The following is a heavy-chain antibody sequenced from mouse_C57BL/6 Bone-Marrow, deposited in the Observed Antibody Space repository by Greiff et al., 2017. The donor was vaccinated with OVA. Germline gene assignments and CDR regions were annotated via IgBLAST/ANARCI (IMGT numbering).Heavy chain of an antibody. CDR3: ARLDGYDERAWFAY. V-gene: IGHV1-9*01. Sequence: QVQLKQSGAELMKPGASVKLSCKATGYTFTGYWIEWVKQRPGHGLEWIGEILPGSGSTKYNEKFKGKATFTADTSSHTAYMQLSSLSTEDSAIYYGARLDGYDERAWFAYWGQGTLVTVSA. CDR1: GYTFTGYW. D-gene: IGHD2-2*01. CDR2: ILPGSGST. J-gene: IGHJ3*01.